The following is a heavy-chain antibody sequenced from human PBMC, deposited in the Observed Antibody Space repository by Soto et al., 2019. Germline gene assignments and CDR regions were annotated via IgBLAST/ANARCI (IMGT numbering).Heavy chain of an antibody. CDR1: GFTFSSYG. Sequence: LRLSCAASGFTFSSYGMHWVRQAPGKGLEWVAVISYDGSNKYYADSVKGRFTISRDNSKNTLYLQMNSLRAEDTAVYYCAKWPRYCSSTSCSYYFDYWGQGTLVTVSS. J-gene: IGHJ4*02. V-gene: IGHV3-30*18. D-gene: IGHD2-2*01. CDR3: AKWPRYCSSTSCSYYFDY. CDR2: ISYDGSNK.